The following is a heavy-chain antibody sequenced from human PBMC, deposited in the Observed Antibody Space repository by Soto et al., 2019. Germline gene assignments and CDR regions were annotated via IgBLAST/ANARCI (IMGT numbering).Heavy chain of an antibody. CDR1: GGSFNVYY. Sequence: PSETLSLTCAVYGGSFNVYYWSWIRQPPGKGLEWIGEVNHSGSASYSPSLKSRATISVETPKNQFSLKLSSVTAADTAVYYCARKRRGTYSSSPFDYWGQGTLVTVSS. CDR2: VNHSGSA. J-gene: IGHJ4*02. D-gene: IGHD6-6*01. V-gene: IGHV4-34*01. CDR3: ARKRRGTYSSSPFDY.